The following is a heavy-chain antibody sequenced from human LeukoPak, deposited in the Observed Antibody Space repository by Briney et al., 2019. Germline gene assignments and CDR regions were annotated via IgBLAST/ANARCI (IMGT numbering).Heavy chain of an antibody. CDR2: IWYDGSNK. V-gene: IGHV3-33*01. CDR3: ARDRGGDGINYYFDY. CDR1: GFTFSSYD. J-gene: IGHJ4*02. D-gene: IGHD5-24*01. Sequence: PGRPLRLSCAASGFTFSSYDMHWVRQAPGKGLEWVAVIWYDGSNKYYADSVKGRFTISRDNSKNTLYLQVNSLRAEDTAVYYCARDRGGDGINYYFDYWGQGTLVTVSS.